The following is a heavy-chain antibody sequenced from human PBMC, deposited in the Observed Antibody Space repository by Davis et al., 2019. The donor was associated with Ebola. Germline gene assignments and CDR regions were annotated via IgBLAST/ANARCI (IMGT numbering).Heavy chain of an antibody. CDR1: GFSFRKYG. D-gene: IGHD4-17*01. CDR3: VRDTVPNEALF. Sequence: GESLKISCVAAGFSFRKYGMHWVRQPPGKGLEWGSIIYTDGRTFYAESVEGRFTISRHISEHTVYLQMNSLRPEDTAVYYCVRDTVPNEALFWGQGTLVTVSS. J-gene: IGHJ3*01. V-gene: IGHV3-53*04. CDR2: IYTDGRT.